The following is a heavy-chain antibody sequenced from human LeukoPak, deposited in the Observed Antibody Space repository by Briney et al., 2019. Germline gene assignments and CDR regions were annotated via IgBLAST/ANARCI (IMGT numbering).Heavy chain of an antibody. CDR2: IYSGGST. D-gene: IGHD4-17*01. Sequence: PGGSLRLSCAASGFTVSSNYMSWVRQAPGKGLEWVSVIYSGGSTYYADSVKGRFTISRDNSKNTLYLQMNCLRAEDTAVYYCARDGPDNYGSMDVWGQGTTVTVSS. CDR3: ARDGPDNYGSMDV. J-gene: IGHJ6*02. V-gene: IGHV3-53*01. CDR1: GFTVSSNY.